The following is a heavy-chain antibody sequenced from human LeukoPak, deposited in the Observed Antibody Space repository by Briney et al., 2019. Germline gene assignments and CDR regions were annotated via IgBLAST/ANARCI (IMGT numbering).Heavy chain of an antibody. CDR3: ARRAGAYSHPYDY. V-gene: IGHV3-23*01. J-gene: IGHJ4*02. D-gene: IGHD4/OR15-4a*01. CDR2: ISGSGDGT. Sequence: GGTLRLSCAASGFTFSGYGMSWVRQAPGKGPEWVSAISGSGDGTFYADSVKGRFTISRDNSRNTLYLQMNSLRAEDTAVYYCARRAGAYSHPYDYWGQGTLVTVSS. CDR1: GFTFSGYG.